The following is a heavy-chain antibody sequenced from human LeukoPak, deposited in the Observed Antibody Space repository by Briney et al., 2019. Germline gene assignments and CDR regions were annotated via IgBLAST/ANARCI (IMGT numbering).Heavy chain of an antibody. Sequence: ASVRVSCKASGGTFSSYAISWVRQAPGQGLEWMGGIIPIFGTANYAQKFQGRVTITTDESTSTAYMELSSLRSEDTAVYYCAREAPSSGYFSYWGQGTLVTVSS. J-gene: IGHJ4*02. CDR2: IIPIFGTA. V-gene: IGHV1-69*05. CDR3: AREAPSSGYFSY. CDR1: GGTFSSYA. D-gene: IGHD3-22*01.